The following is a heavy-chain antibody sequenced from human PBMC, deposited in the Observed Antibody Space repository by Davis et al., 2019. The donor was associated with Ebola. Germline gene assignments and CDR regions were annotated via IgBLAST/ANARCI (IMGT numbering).Heavy chain of an antibody. CDR1: GFTSSNSA. Sequence: PAGSLRLSCAASGFTSSNSAMSWVRQAPGKGREWVSAASGSGDTTYYADSVKGRFTISRDSSKNTLYLQMNSLRVEDTAIYYCAKIFFGTRAIDYGDYWGQGTLVTVSS. V-gene: IGHV3-23*01. CDR3: AKIFFGTRAIDYGDY. CDR2: ASGSGDTT. J-gene: IGHJ4*02. D-gene: IGHD3-3*01.